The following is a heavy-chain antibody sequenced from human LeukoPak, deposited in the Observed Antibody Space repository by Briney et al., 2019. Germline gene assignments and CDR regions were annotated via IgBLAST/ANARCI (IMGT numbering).Heavy chain of an antibody. CDR1: GGSISSYY. Sequence: SETLSLTCTVSGGSISSYYWSWIRQPAGKGLEWIGRIYTSGSTNYNPSLKSRATMSVDTSKNQFSLKLSSVTAADTAVYYCARGSRGYSTKGPYYYYYMDVWGKGTTVTVSS. CDR3: ARGSRGYSTKGPYYYYYMDV. V-gene: IGHV4-4*07. D-gene: IGHD5-24*01. J-gene: IGHJ6*03. CDR2: IYTSGST.